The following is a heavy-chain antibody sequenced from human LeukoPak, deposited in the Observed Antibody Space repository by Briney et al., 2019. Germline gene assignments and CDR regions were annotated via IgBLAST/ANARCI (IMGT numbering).Heavy chain of an antibody. J-gene: IGHJ4*02. CDR2: ISGSGGST. CDR3: AKDSEYDSSGYFQAGYFDY. V-gene: IGHV3-23*01. CDR1: GFTFSSYA. D-gene: IGHD3-22*01. Sequence: PGGSLRLSCAASGFTFSSYAMSWVRQAPGKGLEWVSVISGSGGSTYYADSVKGRFTISRDNSKNTLYLQMSSLRAEDTAAYYCAKDSEYDSSGYFQAGYFDYWGQGTLVTVSS.